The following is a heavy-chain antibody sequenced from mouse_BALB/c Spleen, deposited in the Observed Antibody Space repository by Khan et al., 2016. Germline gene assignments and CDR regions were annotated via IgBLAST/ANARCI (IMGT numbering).Heavy chain of an antibody. J-gene: IGHJ3*01. Sequence: QIQLVQSGPELKKPGETVKISCKASGYSFTNYGMNWVKQAPGKGLKWMGWIDTNTGEPTYAEEFKGRFAFSLDTSAITAYLQINNLKNDDTATYFWARWGYDYAWFAYWGQGTLVTVSA. CDR1: GYSFTNYG. CDR3: ARWGYDYAWFAY. V-gene: IGHV9-3*02. D-gene: IGHD2-4*01. CDR2: IDTNTGEP.